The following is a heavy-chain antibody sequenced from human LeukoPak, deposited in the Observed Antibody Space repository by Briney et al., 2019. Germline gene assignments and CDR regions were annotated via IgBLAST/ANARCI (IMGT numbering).Heavy chain of an antibody. Sequence: SVKVSCMASGYTFTGYYMHWVRQAPGQGLEWMGRIIPIFGTANYAQKFQGRVTITTDESTSTAYMELSSLRSEDTAVYYCAREGSSSSFDYWGQGTLVTVSS. D-gene: IGHD6-6*01. CDR2: IIPIFGTA. J-gene: IGHJ4*02. CDR1: GYTFTGYY. CDR3: AREGSSSSFDY. V-gene: IGHV1-69*05.